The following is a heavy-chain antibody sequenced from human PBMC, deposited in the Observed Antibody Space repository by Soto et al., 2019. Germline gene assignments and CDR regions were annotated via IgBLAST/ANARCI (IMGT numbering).Heavy chain of an antibody. J-gene: IGHJ4*02. CDR3: ARGPGFGEGILDY. D-gene: IGHD3-10*01. CDR1: GGSISSGGYS. Sequence: QLQLHESGSGLVKPSQTLSLTCAVSGGSISSGGYSWSWIRQPPGKGLEWIGYIYHSGSTYYNPSLKSRVTISVDRSKNQFSLKLSSVTAADTAVYYCARGPGFGEGILDYWGQGTLVTVSS. CDR2: IYHSGST. V-gene: IGHV4-30-2*01.